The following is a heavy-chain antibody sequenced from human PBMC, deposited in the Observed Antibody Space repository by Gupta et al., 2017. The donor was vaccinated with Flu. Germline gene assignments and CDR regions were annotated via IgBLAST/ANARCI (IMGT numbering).Heavy chain of an antibody. CDR3: AKGTAVTVPTTRNFDF. J-gene: IGHJ4*02. V-gene: IGHV3-23*01. CDR1: GFTFRIYA. D-gene: IGHD6-19*01. CDR2: ISDSGADT. Sequence: EVQLLESGGGLVQPGGSLRLSCAASGFTFRIYAMSWVRQAPGKGLEWVSIISDSGADTYYADSVKGRFTISRDNSQNTLYLQMNSLRAEDTAVYYCAKGTAVTVPTTRNFDFWGQGSLVTVSS.